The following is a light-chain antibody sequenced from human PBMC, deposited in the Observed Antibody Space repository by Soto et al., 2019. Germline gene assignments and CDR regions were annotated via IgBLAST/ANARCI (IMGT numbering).Light chain of an antibody. V-gene: IGKV1-39*01. CDR1: QSISSY. J-gene: IGKJ5*01. CDR3: HQRQYWPPIT. CDR2: KAS. Sequence: DIQMTQSPSSLSASVGDRGTITCRASQSISSYLNWYQQKPGKAPKLLIYKASTLKSGVPSRFSGSGSGTDFTLTISSLEPEDFAVYYCHQRQYWPPITFGQGTRLEIK.